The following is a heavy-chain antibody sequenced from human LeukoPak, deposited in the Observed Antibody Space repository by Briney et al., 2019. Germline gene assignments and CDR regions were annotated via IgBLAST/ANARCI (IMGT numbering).Heavy chain of an antibody. J-gene: IGHJ4*02. V-gene: IGHV5-10-1*01. D-gene: IGHD3-3*01. Sequence: GGSLKISWKGSGCHFTSYWISGVRQMPGKGLEGMGRIDPSDSYNNYSPSFQGHVNISADKSITTAYLQWSSLKASDTAMYYCARLFSSHYDYWGQGTLVTVSS. CDR3: ARLFSSHYDY. CDR2: IDPSDSYN. CDR1: GCHFTSYW.